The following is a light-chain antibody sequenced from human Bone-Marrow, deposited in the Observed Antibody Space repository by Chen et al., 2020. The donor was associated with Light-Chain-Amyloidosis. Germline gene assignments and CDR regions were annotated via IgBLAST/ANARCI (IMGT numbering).Light chain of an antibody. CDR2: EDD. CDR1: GGSVASKD. CDR3: QSYDVNSWV. J-gene: IGLJ3*02. Sequence: NFMLTQPHYVSEFPGKTVTIPCSGSGGSVASKDMQWHQQRPGSAPTNVIYEDDKRASGVPDRFSGSIDRSANSASLTISGLTTEDEADYYCQSYDVNSWVFGGGTRLTVL. V-gene: IGLV6-57*02.